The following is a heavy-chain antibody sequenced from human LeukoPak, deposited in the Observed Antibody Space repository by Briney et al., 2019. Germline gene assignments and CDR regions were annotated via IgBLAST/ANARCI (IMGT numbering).Heavy chain of an antibody. CDR2: ISGSGDNT. CDR1: VFSSSSYA. V-gene: IGHV3-23*01. D-gene: IGHD3-22*01. CDR3: AKGSYYDSSGSFYFDY. Sequence: GCLRLSCVQSVFSSSSYAMSWVRQAPGEGLGWVSGISGSGDNTYYADSVKGRFTISRDNSKNTLYVQVNSLGTEDTAAYYCAKGSYYDSSGSFYFDYWGQGTLVTVSS. J-gene: IGHJ4*02.